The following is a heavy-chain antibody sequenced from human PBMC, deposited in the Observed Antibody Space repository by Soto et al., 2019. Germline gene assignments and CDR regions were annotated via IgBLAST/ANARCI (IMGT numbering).Heavy chain of an antibody. CDR3: AREPPTLEFGGVAFDI. CDR2: IYSGGST. Sequence: PGGSLRLSCAASGFTVSSNYMSWVRQAPGKGLEWVSVIYSGGSTYYADSVKGRFTISRDNSKNTLYLQMNSLRAEDTAVYYCAREPPTLEFGGVAFDIWGKGTMVTVSS. J-gene: IGHJ3*02. D-gene: IGHD2-8*02. CDR1: GFTVSSNY. V-gene: IGHV3-66*01.